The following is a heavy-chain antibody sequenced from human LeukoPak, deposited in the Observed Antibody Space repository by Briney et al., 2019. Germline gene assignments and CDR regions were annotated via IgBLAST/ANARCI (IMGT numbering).Heavy chain of an antibody. J-gene: IGHJ5*02. D-gene: IGHD3-16*02. CDR1: GYSISSGYY. Sequence: SETLSLTCTVSGYSISSGYYRSWIRQPAGKGLEWIGRIYTSGSTNYNPSLKSRVTMSVDTSKNQFSLKLSSVTAADTAVYYCARDENGYVWGSFRAWGQGTLVTVSS. CDR3: ARDENGYVWGSFRA. V-gene: IGHV4-4*07. CDR2: IYTSGST.